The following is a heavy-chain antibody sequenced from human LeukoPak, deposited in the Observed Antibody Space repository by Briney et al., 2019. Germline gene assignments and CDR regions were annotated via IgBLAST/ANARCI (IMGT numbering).Heavy chain of an antibody. CDR1: GFTFSTYS. J-gene: IGHJ4*02. D-gene: IGHD2-2*01. CDR3: ATFYQALRDY. V-gene: IGHV3-48*04. CDR2: ITSSGSTI. Sequence: GGSLRLSCAASGFTFSTYSMNWVRQAPGQGPEWISYITSSGSTIYYADSVRGRFTVSRDNAKNSLYLQMNSLRAEDTAVYYCATFYQALRDYWGQGTLVTVSS.